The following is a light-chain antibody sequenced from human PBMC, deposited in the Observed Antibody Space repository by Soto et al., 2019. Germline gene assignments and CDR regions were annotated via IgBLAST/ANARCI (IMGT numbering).Light chain of an antibody. CDR1: QTVSRY. V-gene: IGKV1-9*01. J-gene: IGKJ5*01. CDR3: QQLHDYPIT. Sequence: DIQLTQPPSSLSASVGDTVTITCRASQTVSRYLNWYQRKSGTAPKLLIYAASTLQSGVPSRFSGSGSGTDFTLTISSLQPEDFATYYCQQLHDYPITFGQGTRLEIK. CDR2: AAS.